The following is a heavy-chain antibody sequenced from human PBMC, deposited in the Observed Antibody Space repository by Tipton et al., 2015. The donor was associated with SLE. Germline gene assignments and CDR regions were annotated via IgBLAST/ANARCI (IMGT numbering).Heavy chain of an antibody. CDR3: ARYNGGGSLDY. D-gene: IGHD2-8*01. CDR2: VSYSERT. Sequence: TLSLTCTVSGGSFTSHYCSWIRQPPGKGLEWIAYVSYSERTSFNPSLKSRVTISADTSKNQFSLNLSSVSAADTAIYYCARYNGGGSLDYWGQGALVTVSS. V-gene: IGHV4-59*11. J-gene: IGHJ4*02. CDR1: GGSFTSHY.